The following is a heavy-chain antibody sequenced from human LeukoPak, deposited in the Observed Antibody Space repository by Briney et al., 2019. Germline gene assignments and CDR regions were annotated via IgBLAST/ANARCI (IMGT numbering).Heavy chain of an antibody. D-gene: IGHD5-12*01. CDR1: GFTFSTYN. J-gene: IGHJ6*03. CDR3: ARDPYSGHYGNDYYYYMDA. Sequence: GGSLRLSCEASGFTFSTYNMNWVRQAPGKRLEWVSPITSSSSYAFYADSVKGRFTISRDNAKSSLYLQMNNLRAEDTAVYYCARDPYSGHYGNDYYYYMDAWGKGTTVTISS. V-gene: IGHV3-21*01. CDR2: ITSSSSYA.